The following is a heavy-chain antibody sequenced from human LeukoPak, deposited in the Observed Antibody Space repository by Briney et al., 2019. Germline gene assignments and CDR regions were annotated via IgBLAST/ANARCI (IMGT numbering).Heavy chain of an antibody. D-gene: IGHD2-2*01. CDR1: GFNFANHA. V-gene: IGHV3-23*01. J-gene: IGHJ4*02. Sequence: GGSLRLSCAASGFNFANHAMSWVRQAPGKGLEWVSAISGSGGSTYYADSVKGRFTISRDNSKNTLYLQMNSLRAEDTAVYYCAKGRGGYCSSTSCPFDYWGQGTLVTVSS. CDR3: AKGRGGYCSSTSCPFDY. CDR2: ISGSGGST.